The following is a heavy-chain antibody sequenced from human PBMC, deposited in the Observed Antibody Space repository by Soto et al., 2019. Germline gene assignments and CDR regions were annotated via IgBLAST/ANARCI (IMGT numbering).Heavy chain of an antibody. CDR3: AGDNGMAGSFDP. V-gene: IGHV3-53*01. CDR1: GYKRGIMY. J-gene: IGHJ5*02. Sequence: GGSLRLSCAASGYKRGIMYTAWARQAPGKGMEWLSVIFVGYDPYYADSVKGRFTVSRDNAQNSLYLQMNSLRDEDTAVYYCAGDNGMAGSFDPWGQGTLVTVSS. D-gene: IGHD2-8*01. CDR2: IFVGYDP.